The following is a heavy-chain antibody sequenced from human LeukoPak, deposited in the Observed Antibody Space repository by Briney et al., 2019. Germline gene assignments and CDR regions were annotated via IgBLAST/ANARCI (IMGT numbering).Heavy chain of an antibody. D-gene: IGHD1-26*01. J-gene: IGHJ4*02. CDR3: ARDLYSGTYGR. CDR1: GYTFSDSY. Sequence: GASAKVSCKASGYTFSDSYMHWVRQAPGQGLEWMGWINPTSGATKYAEKFQGRVTMTRDTSIRTAYMEMSRLRSDDTALYYCARDLYSGTYGRWGQGTLVTVSS. CDR2: INPTSGAT. V-gene: IGHV1-2*02.